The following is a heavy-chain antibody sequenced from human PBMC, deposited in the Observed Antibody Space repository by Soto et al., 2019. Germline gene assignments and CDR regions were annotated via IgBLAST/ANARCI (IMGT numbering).Heavy chain of an antibody. Sequence: GESLKITCKGSGYTFTNHWIGWVRQMPGKGLEWMGSLYPGDSDTRYSPSFQGQVTFSADKSITTVFLQWSSLKASDTAFYYRATHTLIGYSAGMDVWGQGTTGTVSS. V-gene: IGHV5-51*01. CDR1: GYTFTNHW. CDR3: ATHTLIGYSAGMDV. CDR2: LYPGDSDT. D-gene: IGHD3-9*01. J-gene: IGHJ6*02.